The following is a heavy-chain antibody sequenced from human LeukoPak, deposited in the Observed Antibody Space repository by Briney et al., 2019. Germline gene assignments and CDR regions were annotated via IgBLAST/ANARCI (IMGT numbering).Heavy chain of an antibody. CDR1: GASISSYY. J-gene: IGHJ4*02. V-gene: IGHV4-59*01. CDR2: IYYSGST. Sequence: SETLSLTCNVSGASISSYYWSWIRQAPGKELEWIGYIYYSGSTSYNPSLTSRVTMSVDTSKNQFSLNLSSVTAADTAVYYCARNFDSSGYYVYFDYWGQGALVTVSS. CDR3: ARNFDSSGYYVYFDY. D-gene: IGHD3-22*01.